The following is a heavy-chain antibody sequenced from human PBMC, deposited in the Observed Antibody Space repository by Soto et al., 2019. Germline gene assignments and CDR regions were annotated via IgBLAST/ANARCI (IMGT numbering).Heavy chain of an antibody. CDR1: GYTFTGYY. J-gene: IGHJ6*02. CDR2: INPNSGGT. CDR3: ARERRPTVTTWFGYYSYGMDV. D-gene: IGHD4-17*01. V-gene: IGHV1-2*04. Sequence: QVQLVQSGAEVKKPGASVKVSCKASGYTFTGYYMHWVRQAPGQGLEWMGWINPNSGGTNYAQKFQGWVTMTRDTSISTAYMELSRLRSDDTAVYYCARERRPTVTTWFGYYSYGMDVWGQGTTVTVSS.